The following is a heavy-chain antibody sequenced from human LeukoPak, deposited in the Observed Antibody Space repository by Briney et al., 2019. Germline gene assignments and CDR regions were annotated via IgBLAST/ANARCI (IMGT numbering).Heavy chain of an antibody. CDR2: IYPGDSDT. CDR3: AGQSYSSSWTRIDAFDI. Sequence: GESLKISCKGSGYSFTSYWIGWVRQMPGKGLEWMGIIYPGDSDTRYSPSFQGQVTISADKSISTAYLQWSSLKASDTAMYYCAGQSYSSSWTRIDAFDIWGQGTMVTVSS. CDR1: GYSFTSYW. V-gene: IGHV5-51*01. J-gene: IGHJ3*02. D-gene: IGHD6-13*01.